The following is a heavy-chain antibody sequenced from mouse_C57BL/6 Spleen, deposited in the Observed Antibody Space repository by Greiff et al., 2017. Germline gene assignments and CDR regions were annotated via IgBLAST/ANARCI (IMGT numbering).Heavy chain of an antibody. CDR1: GYTFTSYW. CDR2: INPSNGGT. V-gene: IGHV1-53*01. CDR3: ALYDYDLWYFDV. J-gene: IGHJ1*03. Sequence: QVQLQQPGTELVKPGASVKLSCKASGYTFTSYWMHWVKQRPGQGLEWIGNINPSNGGTNYNEKFKSKATLTVDKSSSTAYMQLSSLTSEDSAVYDCALYDYDLWYFDVWGTGTTVTVSS. D-gene: IGHD2-4*01.